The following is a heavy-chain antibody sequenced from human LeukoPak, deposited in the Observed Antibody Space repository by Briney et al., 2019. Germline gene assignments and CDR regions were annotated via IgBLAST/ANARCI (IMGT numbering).Heavy chain of an antibody. CDR3: ARGARSSSSWRLGNWFDP. CDR1: GGSFSGYY. CDR2: INHSGSA. J-gene: IGHJ5*02. Sequence: SETLSLTCAVYGGSFSGYYWSWIRQPPGKGLEWIGEINHSGSANYNPSLKGRVTISVDTSKNQFSLKLRSVTAADTAVYYCARGARSSSSWRLGNWFDPWGQGTLVTVSS. D-gene: IGHD6-13*01. V-gene: IGHV4-34*01.